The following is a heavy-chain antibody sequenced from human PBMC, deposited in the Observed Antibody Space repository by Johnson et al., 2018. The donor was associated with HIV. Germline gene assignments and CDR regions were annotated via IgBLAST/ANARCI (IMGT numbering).Heavy chain of an antibody. Sequence: QVQLVESGGGVVQPGGSLRLSCAASGFTFSSYGMHWVRQAPGKGLEWVAFIRYDGSNKYYADSVKGRFTISRDNSKNTLYLQMNTLRAEDTALYYCARGGDDGDWSGAFDIWGQGTMVTVSS. V-gene: IGHV3-30*02. D-gene: IGHD4-17*01. CDR1: GFTFSSYG. CDR3: ARGGDDGDWSGAFDI. CDR2: IRYDGSNK. J-gene: IGHJ3*02.